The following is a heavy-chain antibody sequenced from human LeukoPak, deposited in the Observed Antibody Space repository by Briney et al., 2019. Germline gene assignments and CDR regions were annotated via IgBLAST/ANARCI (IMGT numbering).Heavy chain of an antibody. CDR2: IYYSVSI. D-gene: IGHD3-10*01. V-gene: IGHV4-61*01. J-gene: IGHJ3*02. CDR1: GGSVSSGSYY. Sequence: PSETLSLTCSVSGGSVSSGSYYWTWIRQPPGKGLEWIGYIYYSVSINHNPSLNSRVTISVDTPKNQFSLKLSSVTAADTAVYYCARGIDLGSYSPDGFDIWGQGTMVTVSS. CDR3: ARGIDLGSYSPDGFDI.